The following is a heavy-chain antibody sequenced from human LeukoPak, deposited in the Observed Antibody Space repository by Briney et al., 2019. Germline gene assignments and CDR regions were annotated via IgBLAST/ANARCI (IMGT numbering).Heavy chain of an antibody. V-gene: IGHV3-23*01. CDR1: GFTVSSSY. CDR2: ITGSGGST. Sequence: PGGSLRLSCAASGFTVSSSYMSWVRQAPGKGLEWVSTITGSGGSTYYADSVKGRFTISRDNSKNTLSLQMNSLRAEDTAVYYCAKDPNYYDSSGYYGWGQGTLVTVSS. D-gene: IGHD3-22*01. J-gene: IGHJ4*02. CDR3: AKDPNYYDSSGYYG.